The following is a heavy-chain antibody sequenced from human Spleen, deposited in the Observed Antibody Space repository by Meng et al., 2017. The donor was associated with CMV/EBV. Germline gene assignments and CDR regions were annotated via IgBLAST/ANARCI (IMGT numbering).Heavy chain of an antibody. CDR1: GGSFSGYY. D-gene: IGHD3-10*01. V-gene: IGHV4-34*01. Sequence: LHGAVYGGSFSGYYWSWIRQTPGKGLEWIGEINHSGSTNYNPSLKSRVTISVDTSKNQFSLKLSSVTAADTAVYYCARGGDSNWFDPWGQGTLVTVSS. CDR2: INHSGST. CDR3: ARGGDSNWFDP. J-gene: IGHJ5*02.